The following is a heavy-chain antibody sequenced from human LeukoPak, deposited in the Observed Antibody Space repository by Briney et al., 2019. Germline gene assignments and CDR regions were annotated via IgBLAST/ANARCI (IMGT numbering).Heavy chain of an antibody. D-gene: IGHD5-18*01. Sequence: SETLSLTCTVSGDSISYHYWSWIRQPAGKGLEWIGRIYSSASANYNPSLKSRVTMSLDTSKGQFSLNLTSVTAADTAVYYCARAHSYGYYSGAFDIWGQGTMVTVSS. CDR1: GDSISYHY. V-gene: IGHV4-4*07. CDR2: IYSSASA. CDR3: ARAHSYGYYSGAFDI. J-gene: IGHJ3*02.